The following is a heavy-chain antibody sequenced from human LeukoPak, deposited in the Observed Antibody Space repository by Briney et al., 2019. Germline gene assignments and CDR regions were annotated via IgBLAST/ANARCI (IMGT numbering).Heavy chain of an antibody. CDR3: ARRRYSTGWYFFDY. Sequence: GESLKISCKGFGYTFRNYWIGWVRQMPGKGLEWMGIIYPDDSDTRYSPSFQGQVTISADKSITTAFLQWSSLKASDTAMYYCARRRYSTGWYFFDYWGQGTLVTVSS. V-gene: IGHV5-51*01. J-gene: IGHJ4*02. CDR1: GYTFRNYW. D-gene: IGHD6-19*01. CDR2: IYPDDSDT.